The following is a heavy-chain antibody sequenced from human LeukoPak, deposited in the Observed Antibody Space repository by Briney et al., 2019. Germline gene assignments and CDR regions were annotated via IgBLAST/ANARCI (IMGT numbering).Heavy chain of an antibody. Sequence: PSETLSLTCTVSGGSVSSGSSYWSWIRQPPGKGLEWIGYIYYSGSTNYNPSLKSRVTMSVDTSKNQFSLKLRSVTAADTAVYYCARTDLGRHFDYWGQGTLVTVSS. CDR2: IYYSGST. V-gene: IGHV4-61*01. J-gene: IGHJ4*02. CDR1: GGSVSSGSSY. D-gene: IGHD1-26*01. CDR3: ARTDLGRHFDY.